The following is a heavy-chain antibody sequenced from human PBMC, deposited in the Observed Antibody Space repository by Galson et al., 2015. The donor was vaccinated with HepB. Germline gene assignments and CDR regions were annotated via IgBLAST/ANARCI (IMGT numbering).Heavy chain of an antibody. CDR2: IYYTGTT. CDR1: GGSTSSNTYY. J-gene: IGHJ6*02. V-gene: IGHV4-39*01. CDR3: ARHVGESGSYGMDV. Sequence: SETLSLTCAVFGGSTSSNTYYWSWIRQPPGRGLEWIGSIYYTGTTYYNPSLKSRVTISLDTSKNHFSLKLRSVTAADTAVDYCARHVGESGSYGMDVWGQGTTVSVSS. D-gene: IGHD3-10*01.